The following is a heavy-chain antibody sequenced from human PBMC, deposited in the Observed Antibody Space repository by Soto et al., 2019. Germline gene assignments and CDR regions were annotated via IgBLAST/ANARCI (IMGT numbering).Heavy chain of an antibody. Sequence: GGSLKLSCAASGFTFSSYGMHWVRQAPGKGLEWVAVIWCDGSKKYYADSVKGRFTISRDNSKNTLYLQMNSLRAEDTAVYYCAKLSDPGLAVPFYYLDYCGQGTLVTVSS. CDR2: IWCDGSKK. D-gene: IGHD6-19*01. V-gene: IGHV3-33*06. CDR1: GFTFSSYG. CDR3: AKLSDPGLAVPFYYLDY. J-gene: IGHJ4*02.